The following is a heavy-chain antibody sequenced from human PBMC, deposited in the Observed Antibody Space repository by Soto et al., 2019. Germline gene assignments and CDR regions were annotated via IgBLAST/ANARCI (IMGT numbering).Heavy chain of an antibody. V-gene: IGHV3-21*01. CDR2: ISSSSSYI. CDR3: ARGLKMTTVTTFYYFDY. J-gene: IGHJ4*02. Sequence: EVQLVESGGGLVKPGGSLRLSCAASGFTFSSYSMNWVRQAPGKGLEWVSSISSSSSYIYYADSVKGRFTISRDNAKNSLYLQMNSLRAEDTAVYYCARGLKMTTVTTFYYFDYWGQGTLVTVSS. CDR1: GFTFSSYS. D-gene: IGHD4-17*01.